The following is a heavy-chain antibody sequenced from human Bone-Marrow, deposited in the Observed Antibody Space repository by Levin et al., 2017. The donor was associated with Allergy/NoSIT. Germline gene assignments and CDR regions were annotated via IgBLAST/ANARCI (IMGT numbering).Heavy chain of an antibody. D-gene: IGHD5-24*01. V-gene: IGHV3-72*01. Sequence: QSGGSLRLSCSASGFPFSDRFMDWVRQAPGKGLESVGRVRNKGYGYTTEYAASVKGRFTISREDSKKSLYLQMSSLNTEDTAVYYCVSATDGYNGFYFDYWGQGSLVTVSS. J-gene: IGHJ4*02. CDR3: VSATDGYNGFYFDY. CDR1: GFPFSDRF. CDR2: VRNKGYGYTT.